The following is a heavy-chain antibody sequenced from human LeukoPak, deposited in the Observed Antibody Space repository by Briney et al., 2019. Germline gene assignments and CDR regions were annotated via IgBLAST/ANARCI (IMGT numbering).Heavy chain of an antibody. V-gene: IGHV3-30*18. D-gene: IGHD1-26*01. CDR3: AKEVRDSGSYRFDY. J-gene: IGHJ4*02. CDR1: GFTFNNYG. Sequence: GRSLRLSCAASGFTFNNYGIHWVRQAPGKGLEWVAVISYDGSNKYYADSVKGRFTISRDNSKNTLYLQMNSLRAEDTAVYYCAKEVRDSGSYRFDYWGQGALVTVSS. CDR2: ISYDGSNK.